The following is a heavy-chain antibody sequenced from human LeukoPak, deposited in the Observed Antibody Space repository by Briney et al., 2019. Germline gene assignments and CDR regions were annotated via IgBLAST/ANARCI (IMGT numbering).Heavy chain of an antibody. CDR1: GFTFSSYA. D-gene: IGHD6-13*01. V-gene: IGHV3-23*01. CDR2: ISGSGGGT. CDR3: AKDYYGAAAGKRYAFDI. Sequence: GGSLRLSCAASGFTFSSYAMSWVRQAPGKGLEWVSAISGSGGGTYYADSVKGRFTISRDNSKNTLYLQMNSLRAEDTAVYYCAKDYYGAAAGKRYAFDIWGQGTMVTVSS. J-gene: IGHJ3*02.